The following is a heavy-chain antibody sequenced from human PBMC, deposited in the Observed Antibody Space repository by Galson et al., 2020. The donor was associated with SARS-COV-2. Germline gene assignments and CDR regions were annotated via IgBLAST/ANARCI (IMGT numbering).Heavy chain of an antibody. CDR2: ISYDGSNK. V-gene: IGHV3-30*04. CDR1: GFTFSSYA. D-gene: IGHD2-15*01. Sequence: GGSLRLSCAASGFTFSSYAMPWVRQAPGKGLEWVAVISYDGSNKYYADSVKGRFTISRDNSKNTLYLQMNSLRAEDTAVYYCARDAGGNLNPWGQGTLVTVSS. CDR3: ARDAGGNLNP. J-gene: IGHJ5*02.